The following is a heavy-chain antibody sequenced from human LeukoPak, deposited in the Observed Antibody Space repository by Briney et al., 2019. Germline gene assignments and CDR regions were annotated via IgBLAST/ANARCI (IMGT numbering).Heavy chain of an antibody. CDR2: ISSSGGST. V-gene: IGHV3-23*01. CDR3: ARLHQWEPYYFDY. CDR1: GFTLSSYA. J-gene: IGHJ4*02. Sequence: GGSLRLSCAASGFTLSSYAMSWVRQAPGKGLEWVSTISSSGGSTSYADSVKGRFTISRDNSKNTLYLQMNSLRAEDTAVYYCARLHQWEPYYFDYWGQGTLVTVSS. D-gene: IGHD1-26*01.